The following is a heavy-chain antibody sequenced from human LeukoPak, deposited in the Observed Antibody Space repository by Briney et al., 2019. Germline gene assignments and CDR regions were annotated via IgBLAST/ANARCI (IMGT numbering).Heavy chain of an antibody. Sequence: QSGGSLRLSCAASGFTFSSYGMRWVRQAPGKGLEWVLAISGSGGTTYYADSVKGRFTISRDNSKNTLYLQMNSLRAEDTAVYYCAKDLSDSSGYFFEGPFNYFDYWGQGTLVTVSS. CDR3: AKDLSDSSGYFFEGPFNYFDY. CDR2: ISGSGGTT. V-gene: IGHV3-23*01. J-gene: IGHJ4*02. D-gene: IGHD3-22*01. CDR1: GFTFSSYG.